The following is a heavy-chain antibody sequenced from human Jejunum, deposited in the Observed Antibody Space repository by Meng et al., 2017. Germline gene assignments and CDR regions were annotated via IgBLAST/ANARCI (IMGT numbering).Heavy chain of an antibody. J-gene: IGHJ4*02. D-gene: IGHD4-11*01. CDR1: GGSISDYY. V-gene: IGHV4-34*01. Sequence: QVKLQQWGAGLLKPSETLSLTCAVYGGSISDYYWTWIRQPPGKGLEWIGEINDSGSTNYNPSHKSRVTISVDTSKSQFYLRVSSVTAADTAVYYCARGNEYSNYGADFWGQGTLVTVSS. CDR3: ARGNEYSNYGADF. CDR2: INDSGST.